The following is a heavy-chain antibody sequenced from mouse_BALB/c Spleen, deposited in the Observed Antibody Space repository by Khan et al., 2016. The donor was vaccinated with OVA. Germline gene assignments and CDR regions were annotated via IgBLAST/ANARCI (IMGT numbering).Heavy chain of an antibody. CDR3: ASELGRYYAMDY. J-gene: IGHJ4*01. CDR1: GYSITSDYA. V-gene: IGHV3-2*02. Sequence: EVQLQESGPGLVKPSQSLSLTCTVTGYSITSDYAWNWIRQFPGNKLEWMGYISYSDTTTYNPSLKSRISITRDTSKNQFCLHLNSVTTEDTATYYCASELGRYYAMDYWGQGTSVTVSS. D-gene: IGHD4-1*01. CDR2: ISYSDTT.